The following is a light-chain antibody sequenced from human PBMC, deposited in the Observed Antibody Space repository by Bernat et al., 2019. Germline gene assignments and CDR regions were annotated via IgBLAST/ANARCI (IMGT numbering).Light chain of an antibody. Sequence: QSVLTQPPSVSGAPGQRVTISCTGSSANIGAGYDVHWYQQLPGTAPKLLIYGNSNRPSGVPDRFSGTKSGTSASLAITAHQAEDEADYYCQSYDSSLSGAYVFGTGTKVTVL. CDR2: GNS. CDR3: QSYDSSLSGAYV. CDR1: SANIGAGYD. V-gene: IGLV1-40*01. J-gene: IGLJ1*01.